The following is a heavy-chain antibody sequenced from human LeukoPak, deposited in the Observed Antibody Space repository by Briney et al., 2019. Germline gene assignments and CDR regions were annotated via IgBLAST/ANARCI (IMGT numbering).Heavy chain of an antibody. CDR1: GGTFSSYA. J-gene: IGHJ1*01. Sequence: SVKVSFKASGGTFSSYAISWVRQAPGQGLEWMGGIIPIFGTANYAQKFQGRVTITADESTSTAYMELSSLRSEDTAVYYCARGRIAAAGTVGFEYFQHWGQGTLVTVSS. CDR2: IIPIFGTA. V-gene: IGHV1-69*13. CDR3: ARGRIAAAGTVGFEYFQH. D-gene: IGHD6-13*01.